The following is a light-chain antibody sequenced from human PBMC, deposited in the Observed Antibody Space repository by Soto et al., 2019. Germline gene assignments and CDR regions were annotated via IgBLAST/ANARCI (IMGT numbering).Light chain of an antibody. Sequence: EIVLTQSPGTLSLSPGERATLSCRASQSVSSSSLPWYQQKPAQAPRLVIYGASSRATGIPDRFSGSGSGTDFTLTISRLEPEDFAVYYCQQRSNWLTFGGGTKVEIK. CDR1: QSVSSSS. J-gene: IGKJ4*01. CDR2: GAS. CDR3: QQRSNWLT. V-gene: IGKV3D-20*02.